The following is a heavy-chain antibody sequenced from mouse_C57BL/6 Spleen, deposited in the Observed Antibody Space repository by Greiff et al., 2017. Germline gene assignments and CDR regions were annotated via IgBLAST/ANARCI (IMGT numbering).Heavy chain of an antibody. CDR1: GYTFTSYW. J-gene: IGHJ4*01. Sequence: QVQLQQPGAELVKPGASVKLSCKASGYTFTSYWMHWVKQRPGQGLEWIGEICPGSGSTNYNEKFKGKATLTVDTSSSTAYMQLSSLTSEDSAVYYCARGVYDYGIDYWGQGTSLTVSS. D-gene: IGHD2-4*01. V-gene: IGHV1-55*01. CDR2: ICPGSGST. CDR3: ARGVYDYGIDY.